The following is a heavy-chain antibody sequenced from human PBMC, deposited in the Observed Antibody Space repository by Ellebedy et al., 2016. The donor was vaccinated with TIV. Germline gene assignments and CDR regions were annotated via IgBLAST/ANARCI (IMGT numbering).Heavy chain of an antibody. D-gene: IGHD5-12*01. CDR1: GGSISSSSYY. V-gene: IGHV4-39*01. CDR2: IYYSGST. Sequence: MPSETLSLTCNVSGGSISSSSYYWGWIRQPPGKGLEWIGSIYYSGSTYYNPSLKSRVTISVDTSKNQFSLKLSSVTAADTAVYYCARWWGGYASTYNWFDPWGQGTLVTVSS. J-gene: IGHJ5*02. CDR3: ARWWGGYASTYNWFDP.